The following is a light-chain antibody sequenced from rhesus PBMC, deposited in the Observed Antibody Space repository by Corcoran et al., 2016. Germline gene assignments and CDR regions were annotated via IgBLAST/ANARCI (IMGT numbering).Light chain of an antibody. CDR3: QQYSSSPYS. CDR1: QSISSW. Sequence: DIQMTQSPSSLSASVGDTVTITCRASQSISSWLAWYQQKPGKAPTLLIYKPSSLESGVPSRFSGSGSGTDFTLPISSLQSEDFATYYCQQYSSSPYSFGQGTKVEIK. CDR2: KPS. V-gene: IGKV1-22*01. J-gene: IGKJ2*01.